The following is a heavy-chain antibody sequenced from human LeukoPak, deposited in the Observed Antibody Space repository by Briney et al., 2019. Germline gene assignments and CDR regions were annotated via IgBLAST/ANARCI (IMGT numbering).Heavy chain of an antibody. D-gene: IGHD1-26*01. Sequence: GGSLRLSCAASGFTFSSYWMSWVRQAPEKGLEWVANIKQDGSEKYYVDSVKGRFTISRDNTKNSLYLQTDSLRAEDTAVYFCARDKRLVGATGVGDYWGQGTLVTVSS. CDR2: IKQDGSEK. CDR1: GFTFSSYW. J-gene: IGHJ4*02. V-gene: IGHV3-7*01. CDR3: ARDKRLVGATGVGDY.